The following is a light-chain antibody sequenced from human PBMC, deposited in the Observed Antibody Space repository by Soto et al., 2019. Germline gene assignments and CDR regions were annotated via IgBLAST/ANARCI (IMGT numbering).Light chain of an antibody. Sequence: EIVLTQSPAILSMSQGERATLSCRASQSVSSYFAWYQQKPGQAPRLLIYDASNRGTGVPARFSGSGSGTDFTLTISSLQPEDFADYYCQQRRYWPVTFGQGTKVEIK. J-gene: IGKJ1*01. CDR1: QSVSSY. V-gene: IGKV3-11*01. CDR3: QQRRYWPVT. CDR2: DAS.